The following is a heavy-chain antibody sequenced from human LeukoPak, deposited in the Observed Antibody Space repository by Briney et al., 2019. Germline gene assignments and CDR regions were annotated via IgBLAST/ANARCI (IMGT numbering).Heavy chain of an antibody. CDR2: INHNAEMI. V-gene: IGHV3-48*02. Sequence: GGSLLLSCDAAGFPFGSYVRSGVRPAAGRGLGWIACINHNAEMIFYPDFVKGRFTISRDNAKNSLYLQMNALRYEDTAIYYCARDHDWAFDLWGQGTLVTVSS. D-gene: IGHD3-9*01. CDR3: ARDHDWAFDL. J-gene: IGHJ4*02. CDR1: GFPFGSYV.